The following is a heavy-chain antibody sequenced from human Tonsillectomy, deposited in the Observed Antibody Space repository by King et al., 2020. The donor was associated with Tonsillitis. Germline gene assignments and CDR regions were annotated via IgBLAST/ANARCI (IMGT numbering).Heavy chain of an antibody. CDR1: GYTFTNYA. CDR3: ARGTVAAPSLDYFDY. D-gene: IGHD6-13*01. CDR2: INVGNGNT. V-gene: IGHV1-3*01. Sequence: QLVQSGAEVKEPEASVKVSCKASGYTFTNYAMHWVRQAPGQRLEWMGWINVGNGNTEFSQKFQGRVTIARDTSASTAYMELSSLRSEDTAVYYCARGTVAAPSLDYFDYWGQGTLVTVSS. J-gene: IGHJ4*02.